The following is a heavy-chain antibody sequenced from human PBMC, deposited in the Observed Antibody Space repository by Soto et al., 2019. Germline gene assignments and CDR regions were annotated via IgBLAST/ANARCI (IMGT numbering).Heavy chain of an antibody. CDR3: ARTMRLVASTRPYNYFGLDV. D-gene: IGHD1-1*01. CDR2: IYYSVNT. Sequence: SATLSLTCPGSGGYITSDNYWNWIRQTPGKGVGWIGCIYYSVNTDYNPSLMSRVTISLETSKKQFSLNLISVTAADTAVYYCARTMRLVASTRPYNYFGLDVWGQGTPVTVSS. J-gene: IGHJ6*02. V-gene: IGHV4-39*07. CDR1: GGYITSDNY.